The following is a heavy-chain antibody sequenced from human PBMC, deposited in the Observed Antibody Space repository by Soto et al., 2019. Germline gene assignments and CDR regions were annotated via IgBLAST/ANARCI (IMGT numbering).Heavy chain of an antibody. CDR2: VHISGHS. V-gene: IGHV4-4*02. J-gene: IGHJ5*01. CDR3: ARVRQGCSANNCYFDP. Sequence: SVTRSLTCPLSGGSVSATDGWNWIRTFPYKGLEWIAEVHISGHSNYNPSLRSRVSVSIDSSKNQFYLNLNSVTAADTAIYYCARVRQGCSANNCYFDPWGQGTQVTVSA. D-gene: IGHD1-1*01. CDR1: GGSVSATDG.